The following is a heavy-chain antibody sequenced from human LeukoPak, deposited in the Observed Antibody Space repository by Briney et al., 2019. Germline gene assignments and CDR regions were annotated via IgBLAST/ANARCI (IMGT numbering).Heavy chain of an antibody. CDR3: ARGVGRRGYSYGLDV. J-gene: IGHJ6*04. D-gene: IGHD5-18*01. CDR1: GGTFSIYA. V-gene: IGHV1-69*05. CDR2: IIPIFGTA. Sequence: SVKVSFKASGGTFSIYAISWVRQAPGQGLEWMGGIIPIFGTANYAQKFQGRVTITTDESTSTAYMELSSLRSEDTAVYYCARGVGRRGYSYGLDVWGKGTTVTVSS.